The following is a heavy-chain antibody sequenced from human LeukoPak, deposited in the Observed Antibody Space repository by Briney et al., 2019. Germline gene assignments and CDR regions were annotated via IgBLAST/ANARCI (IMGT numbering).Heavy chain of an antibody. V-gene: IGHV4-30-4*01. J-gene: IGHJ4*02. D-gene: IGHD1-7*01. CDR2: IFYSGSA. CDR1: DVSSSSGDYY. Sequence: SQTLSLTCTVSDVSSSSGDYYWNWIRQPPGKGLEWIGYIFYSGSAYYNPSLKSRDTISLDTSKNQFSLMLSSVTAADTAVYYCARSHSSGYNWNLDLDYWGQGTLVTVSS. CDR3: ARSHSSGYNWNLDLDY.